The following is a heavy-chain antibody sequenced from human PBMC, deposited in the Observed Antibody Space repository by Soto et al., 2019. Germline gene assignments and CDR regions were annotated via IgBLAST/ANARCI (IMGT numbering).Heavy chain of an antibody. CDR3: ERVRTYFDY. CDR1: GGYFSGYY. V-gene: IGHV4-34*01. Sequence: SVTRSLTCTGYGGYFSGYYWSWLRQPPGKGLEWIGEINHSGSSNYNPSLKSRVTISVDTSKNQFSLKLSSVTAVDTAVYYCERVRTYFDYWGQGTRVTVSS. J-gene: IGHJ4*02. CDR2: INHSGSS.